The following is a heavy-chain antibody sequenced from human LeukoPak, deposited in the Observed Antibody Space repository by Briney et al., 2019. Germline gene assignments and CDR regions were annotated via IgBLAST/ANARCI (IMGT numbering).Heavy chain of an antibody. Sequence: GGSLRLSCAASSFTVSNNYIAWVRQAPGKGLEWVSVIYSGGSTYYADSVKGRFSLSRDNSKNKLYLQMNSLTDEDTAVYHGARGQFYYGSGTFYPMDSWGQGTLVTVSS. CDR3: ARGQFYYGSGTFYPMDS. CDR2: IYSGGST. CDR1: SFTVSNNY. V-gene: IGHV3-66*01. D-gene: IGHD3-10*01. J-gene: IGHJ4*02.